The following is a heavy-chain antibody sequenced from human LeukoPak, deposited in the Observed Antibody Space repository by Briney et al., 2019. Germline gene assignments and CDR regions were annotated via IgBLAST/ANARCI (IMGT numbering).Heavy chain of an antibody. Sequence: GGSLRLSCAASGFTFSTYAMSWVRQAPGKGLEWVSGLSGIGVNTYYADSVKGRFTISRDNAKNSLYLQMNSLRAEDTAVYYCARDLMRQKRGYSYRNGFLDYWGQGTLVTVSS. V-gene: IGHV3-23*01. CDR1: GFTFSTYA. CDR3: ARDLMRQKRGYSYRNGFLDY. J-gene: IGHJ4*02. CDR2: LSGIGVNT. D-gene: IGHD5-18*01.